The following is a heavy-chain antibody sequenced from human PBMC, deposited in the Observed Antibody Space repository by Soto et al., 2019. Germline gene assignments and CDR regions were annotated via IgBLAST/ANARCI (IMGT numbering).Heavy chain of an antibody. CDR3: ARVVGYSYGFGY. CDR2: IWYDGSNK. CDR1: GFTFSSYG. D-gene: IGHD5-18*01. V-gene: IGHV3-33*01. J-gene: IGHJ4*02. Sequence: QVQLVESGGGVVQPGRSLRLSCAASGFTFSSYGMHWVRQAPGKGLEWVAVIWYDGSNKYYADSVKGRFTISRDNSNHTLYLQMNSRRAEDTAVYYCARVVGYSYGFGYWGQGTLVTVSS.